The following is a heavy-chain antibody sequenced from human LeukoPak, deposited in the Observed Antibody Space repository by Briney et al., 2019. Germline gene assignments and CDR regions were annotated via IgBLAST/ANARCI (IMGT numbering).Heavy chain of an antibody. CDR3: VGQRGSYVFDH. Sequence: SETLSLTCTVSSCSISSSSYYWGWIRQPPGQGLVWIVNMYYYSGITYYNPSRKSPVTLYVYTSKNQFSLKLSSVTAAITAVYYCVGQRGSYVFDHWGQGTLVTVSS. D-gene: IGHD1-26*01. V-gene: IGHV4-39*01. CDR1: SCSISSSSYY. CDR2: MYYYSGIT. J-gene: IGHJ4*02.